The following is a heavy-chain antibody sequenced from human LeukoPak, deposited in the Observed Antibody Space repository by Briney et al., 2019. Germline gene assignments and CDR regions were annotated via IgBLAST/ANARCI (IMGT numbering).Heavy chain of an antibody. D-gene: IGHD2/OR15-2a*01. CDR2: ISGSGGST. Sequence: GGSLRLSCAASGFTFSIYAMSWVPQAPGKELEWVSAISGSGGSTYYADSVKGRFTISRDNSKNTLYLQMNSLRAEDTAVYYCAKDLSPLYYYYGMDVWGQGTTVTVSS. J-gene: IGHJ6*02. CDR3: AKDLSPLYYYYGMDV. V-gene: IGHV3-23*01. CDR1: GFTFSIYA.